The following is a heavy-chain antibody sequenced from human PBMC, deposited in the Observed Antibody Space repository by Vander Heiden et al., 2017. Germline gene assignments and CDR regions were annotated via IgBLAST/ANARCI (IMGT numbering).Heavy chain of an antibody. CDR3: AKAPRGYRHFDY. J-gene: IGHJ4*02. Sequence: EVQLLESGGGLVQPGGSLRLSWAASVFTFSSYAMSWVRQAPGKGLEWVSAISGSGGSTYYADSVKGRFTISRDNSKNTLYLQMNSLRAEDTAVYYCAKAPRGYRHFDYWGQGTLVTVSS. CDR2: ISGSGGST. D-gene: IGHD5-12*01. V-gene: IGHV3-23*01. CDR1: VFTFSSYA.